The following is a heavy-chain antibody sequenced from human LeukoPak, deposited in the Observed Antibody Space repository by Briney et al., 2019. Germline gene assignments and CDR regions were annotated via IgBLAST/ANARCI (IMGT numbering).Heavy chain of an antibody. D-gene: IGHD3-9*01. J-gene: IGHJ4*02. CDR2: IGTAGET. V-gene: IGHV3-13*01. CDR1: GFTFKNYD. Sequence: PGGSLRLSCEASGFTFKNYDFHWVRQVTGKGLEWVAAIGTAGETYYAGSVKGRFTISRDRVQNSVYLQMDSLRGGDTAVYYCARAVLYDILSGHFHFDSWGKGTLVTVSS. CDR3: ARAVLYDILSGHFHFDS.